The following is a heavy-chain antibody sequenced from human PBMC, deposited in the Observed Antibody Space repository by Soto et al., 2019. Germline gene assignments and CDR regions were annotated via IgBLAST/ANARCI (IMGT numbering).Heavy chain of an antibody. CDR1: GYSFTSYW. CDR2: IYPGDSDT. Sequence: PGESLKISCKGSGYSFTSYWIGWVRQMPGKGLEWMGIIYPGDSDTRYSPSFQGQVTISADKSISTAYLQWSSLKASDTAMYYCARCKYYYDSSGYYYGGHYYGMDVWGQGTTVTVSS. V-gene: IGHV5-51*01. CDR3: ARCKYYYDSSGYYYGGHYYGMDV. D-gene: IGHD3-22*01. J-gene: IGHJ6*02.